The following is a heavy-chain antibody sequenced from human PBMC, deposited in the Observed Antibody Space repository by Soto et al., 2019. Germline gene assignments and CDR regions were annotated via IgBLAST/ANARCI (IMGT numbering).Heavy chain of an antibody. V-gene: IGHV3-30*18. CDR2: ISYDGSNK. CDR3: AKDTYYYDSTGSYYFDF. J-gene: IGHJ4*02. CDR1: GFTFSTYG. Sequence: GGSLRLSCAASGFTFSTYGMHWVRQAPGKGLEWVAGISYDGSNKHYADSVKGRLTISRDNSKNTLYLQMSSLRDEDTAVYYCAKDTYYYDSTGSYYFDFWGPGILVTVSS. D-gene: IGHD3-22*01.